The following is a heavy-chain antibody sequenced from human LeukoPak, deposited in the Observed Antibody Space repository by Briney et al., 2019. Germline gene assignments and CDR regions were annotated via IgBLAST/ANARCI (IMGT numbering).Heavy chain of an antibody. CDR2: IIPIFGTA. CDR1: GGTFSSYA. CDR3: ARAPGSGSYSVFDY. V-gene: IGHV1-69*05. J-gene: IGHJ4*02. Sequence: SVKVSCKASGGTFSSYAISWVRQAPGQGLVWMGGIIPIFGTANYAQKFQGRVTINRDTSATTAYMELSSLRSEDTAVYYCARAPGSGSYSVFDYWGQGTLVTVSS. D-gene: IGHD1-26*01.